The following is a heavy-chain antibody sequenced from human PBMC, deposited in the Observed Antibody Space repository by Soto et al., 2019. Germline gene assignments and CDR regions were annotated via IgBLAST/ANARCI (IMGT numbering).Heavy chain of an antibody. CDR3: ARGGQRYYDYVWGSYRFDY. CDR2: IYYSGST. V-gene: IGHV4-61*01. D-gene: IGHD3-16*02. J-gene: IGHJ4*02. Sequence: SETLSLTCTVSGGSVSSGSYYWSWIRQPPGKGLEWIGYIYYSGSTNYNPSLKSRVTISVDTSKNQFSLKLSSVTAADTAVYYCARGGQRYYDYVWGSYRFDYWGQGTLVTVSS. CDR1: GGSVSSGSYY.